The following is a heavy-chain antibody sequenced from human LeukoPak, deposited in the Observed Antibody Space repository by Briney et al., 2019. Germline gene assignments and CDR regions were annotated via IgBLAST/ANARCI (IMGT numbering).Heavy chain of an antibody. J-gene: IGHJ6*03. Sequence: PSETLSLTCTVSGGSISSYYWSWIRQPPGKGLEWIGYIYYSGSTNYNPSLKSRVTISVHTSKNQFSLKLSSVTAADTAVYYCARSKSYYYYYMDVWGKGTTVTISS. V-gene: IGHV4-59*12. CDR3: ARSKSYYYYYMDV. CDR1: GGSISSYY. CDR2: IYYSGST.